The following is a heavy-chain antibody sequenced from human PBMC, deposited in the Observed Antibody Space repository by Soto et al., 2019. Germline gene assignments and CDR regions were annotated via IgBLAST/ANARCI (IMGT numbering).Heavy chain of an antibody. Sequence: GGSLRLSCAASGFTFSDYYMSWIRQAPGKGLEWVSYISSSSSYTNYADSVKGRFTISRDNAKNSLYLQMNSLRAEDTAVYYCERRGGGPQVRNGMDVWGQGTTVTVSS. D-gene: IGHD3-10*01. J-gene: IGHJ6*02. CDR2: ISSSSSYT. CDR3: ERRGGGPQVRNGMDV. V-gene: IGHV3-11*06. CDR1: GFTFSDYY.